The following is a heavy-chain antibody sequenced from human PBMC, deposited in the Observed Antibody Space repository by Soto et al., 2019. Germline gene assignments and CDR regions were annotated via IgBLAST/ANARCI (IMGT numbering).Heavy chain of an antibody. CDR2: IYYSGST. V-gene: IGHV4-59*08. Sequence: SETLSLTCTVSGGSISSYYWSWIRQPPGKGLEWIGYIYYSGSTNYNPSLKSRVTISVDTSKNQFSLKLSSVTAADTAVYYCARTRITIFGVVTQAYGMDVWGQGTTVTVSS. CDR3: ARTRITIFGVVTQAYGMDV. D-gene: IGHD3-3*01. CDR1: GGSISSYY. J-gene: IGHJ6*02.